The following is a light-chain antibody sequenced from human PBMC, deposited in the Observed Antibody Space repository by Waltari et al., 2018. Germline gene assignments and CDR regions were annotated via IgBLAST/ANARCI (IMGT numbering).Light chain of an antibody. CDR1: SSDVGAYDY. CDR2: EVT. J-gene: IGLJ3*02. CDR3: CAYAGSYMV. Sequence: QSALTQPPSASGSPGQSVTISCTGTSSDVGAYDYVSWYQQHPDKAPKLVSYEVTKRPSGGPERLSGSKSGNTASLTVSGLQAEDEADYYCCAYAGSYMVFGAGTKVTVL. V-gene: IGLV2-8*01.